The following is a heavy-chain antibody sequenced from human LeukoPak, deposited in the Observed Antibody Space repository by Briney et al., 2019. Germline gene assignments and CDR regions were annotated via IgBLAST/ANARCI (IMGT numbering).Heavy chain of an antibody. D-gene: IGHD3-22*01. J-gene: IGHJ3*02. V-gene: IGHV3-66*01. CDR1: GFTVSSNY. Sequence: GGSLRLSCAASGFTVSSNYMSWVRQAPGKGLEWVSVIISGGGTRYADTVKGRFTISRDNSKNTLFLQMNSLRVEDTAVYYCARERGLDSNGYNNAFDIWGQGTRVTVSS. CDR2: IISGGGT. CDR3: ARERGLDSNGYNNAFDI.